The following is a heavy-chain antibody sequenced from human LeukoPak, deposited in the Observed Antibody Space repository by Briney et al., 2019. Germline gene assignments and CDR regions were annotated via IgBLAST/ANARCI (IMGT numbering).Heavy chain of an antibody. V-gene: IGHV3-21*01. CDR3: ATDFMTTGDY. D-gene: IGHD4-11*01. Sequence: GGSLRLSCAASGVTFSSYTMNWVRQAPGKGREWGSSISSSGHDIYYADSVKGRVTISRDNAHNSLHLQMNPLRAEDTAVYYCATDFMTTGDYWGQGTLLTVSS. CDR2: ISSSGHDI. J-gene: IGHJ4*02. CDR1: GVTFSSYT.